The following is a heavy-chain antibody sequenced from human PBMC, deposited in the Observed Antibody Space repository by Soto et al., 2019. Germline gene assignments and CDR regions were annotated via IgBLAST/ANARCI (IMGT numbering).Heavy chain of an antibody. D-gene: IGHD6-25*01. CDR1: GGSISSGDYY. Sequence: QVQLQESGPGLVKPSQTLSLTCTVSGGSISSGDYYWSWIRQPPGKGLEWIGYIYYSGSTYYNPSLKSRVTISVDTSKNQFSLKLSSVTGADTAVYYCARDPASAARGGAFDIWGQGTMVTVSS. CDR3: ARDPASAARGGAFDI. J-gene: IGHJ3*02. CDR2: IYYSGST. V-gene: IGHV4-30-4*01.